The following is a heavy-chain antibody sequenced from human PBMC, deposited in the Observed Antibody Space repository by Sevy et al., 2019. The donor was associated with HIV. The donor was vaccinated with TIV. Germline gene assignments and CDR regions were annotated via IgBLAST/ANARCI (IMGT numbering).Heavy chain of an antibody. Sequence: GGSLRLSCAASGFTFSDYHMSWIRQAPGKGLEWVSYISSSGSTIYYADSVKGRFTISRDNAKNSLYLQMNSLRAEDTAVYYCARVTTPDCSSTSCYINYYYYGMDVWGQGTTVTVSS. V-gene: IGHV3-11*01. CDR3: ARVTTPDCSSTSCYINYYYYGMDV. D-gene: IGHD2-2*02. CDR2: ISSSGSTI. J-gene: IGHJ6*02. CDR1: GFTFSDYH.